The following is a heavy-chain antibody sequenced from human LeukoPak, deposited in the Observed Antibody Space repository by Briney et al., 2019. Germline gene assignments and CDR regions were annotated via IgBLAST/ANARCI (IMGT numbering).Heavy chain of an antibody. CDR1: GYTFTSYD. V-gene: IGHV1-69*13. D-gene: IGHD2-15*01. Sequence: SVKVSCKASGYTFTSYDINWVRQATGQGLEWMGGITPIFGTANYAQKFQGRVTITADESTSTAYMELSSLRSEDTAVYYCARNGIGYCSGGSCPWYFDYWGQGTLVTVSS. J-gene: IGHJ4*02. CDR3: ARNGIGYCSGGSCPWYFDY. CDR2: ITPIFGTA.